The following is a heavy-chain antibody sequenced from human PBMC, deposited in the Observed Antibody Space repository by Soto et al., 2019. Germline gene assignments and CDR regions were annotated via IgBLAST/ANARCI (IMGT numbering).Heavy chain of an antibody. D-gene: IGHD3-10*01. CDR2: IYYSWST. Sequence: QLQLQESGPGRVKPSVTLSLTCTVSGGSISSSRYYWGWIRQPPGKGLEWIGSIYYSWSTHYNPSLKSRVTISVDTSKNQFSLKLSSVTAAATAVYYCATPWFGDWDYWGQGTLVTVSS. CDR1: GGSISSSRYY. V-gene: IGHV4-39*01. CDR3: ATPWFGDWDY. J-gene: IGHJ4*02.